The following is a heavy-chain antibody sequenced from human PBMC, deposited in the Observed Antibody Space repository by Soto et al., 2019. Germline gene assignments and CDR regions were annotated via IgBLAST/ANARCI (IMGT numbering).Heavy chain of an antibody. Sequence: GGSLRLSCAASGFTFSSYAMSWFRQAPGKGLEWVSGISGSGGSTYYADSVKGRFTISRDNSKNTLYLQMNSLRAEDTAVYYCAKDPSDIVVVPAADCGDYTGYWGQGTLVTVSS. CDR1: GFTFSSYA. J-gene: IGHJ4*02. V-gene: IGHV3-23*01. CDR2: ISGSGGST. CDR3: AKDPSDIVVVPAADCGDYTGY. D-gene: IGHD2-2*01.